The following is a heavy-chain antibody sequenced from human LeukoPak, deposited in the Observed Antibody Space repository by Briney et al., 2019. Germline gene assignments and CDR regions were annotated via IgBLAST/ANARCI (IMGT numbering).Heavy chain of an antibody. CDR1: GYTFTGYY. J-gene: IGHJ6*02. D-gene: IGHD3-10*01. CDR3: ARGNVLLWFGELSPQNYGMDV. V-gene: IGHV1-2*02. Sequence: ASVKVSCKASGYTFTGYYMHWVRQAPRQGLEWMGWINPNSGGTNYAQKFQGRVTMTRDTSISTAYMELSRLRSDDTAVYYCARGNVLLWFGELSPQNYGMDVWGQGTTVTVSS. CDR2: INPNSGGT.